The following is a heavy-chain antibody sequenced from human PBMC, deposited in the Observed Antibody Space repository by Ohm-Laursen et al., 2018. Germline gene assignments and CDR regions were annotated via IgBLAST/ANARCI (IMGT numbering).Heavy chain of an antibody. D-gene: IGHD3-22*01. Sequence: SLRLSCAASGFTFSNFGMHWVRQAPGKGLEWVAVIWFDGSSTYYADSVKGRFTVSRDNAKNSLFLQMNSLRAEDTALYYCARWKWLLESSFDYWGQGTLVTVSS. V-gene: IGHV3-33*01. CDR2: IWFDGSST. J-gene: IGHJ4*02. CDR3: ARWKWLLESSFDY. CDR1: GFTFSNFG.